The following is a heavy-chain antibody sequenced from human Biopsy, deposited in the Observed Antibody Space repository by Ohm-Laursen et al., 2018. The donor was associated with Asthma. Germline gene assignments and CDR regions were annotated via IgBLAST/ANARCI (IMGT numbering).Heavy chain of an antibody. J-gene: IGHJ4*02. CDR3: ARGWNCGGDCYSLDS. D-gene: IGHD2-21*02. Sequence: QTLSLTCAVSGDSIDSGDYSWTWIRQSPGVGLEWIGYIYRNGDTYYNPTLKNRVTISIDRSKNQFSLRLRAVTAADTAVYYCARGWNCGGDCYSLDSWGQGTLVTVSS. CDR2: IYRNGDT. CDR1: GDSIDSGDYS. V-gene: IGHV4-30-2*06.